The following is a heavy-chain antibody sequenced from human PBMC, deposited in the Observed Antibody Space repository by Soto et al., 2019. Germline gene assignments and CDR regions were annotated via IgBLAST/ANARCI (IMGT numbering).Heavy chain of an antibody. J-gene: IGHJ5*02. V-gene: IGHV3-30-3*01. Sequence: QVQLVESGGGVVQPGRSLRLSCAASGFTFSSYAMHWVRQAPGKGLEWVAVISYDGSNKYYADSVKGRFTISRDNSKNTLYLQMNSLRAEDTAVYYCARPLSVYSSSWYPLWFDPWGQGTLVTVSS. CDR3: ARPLSVYSSSWYPLWFDP. D-gene: IGHD6-13*01. CDR1: GFTFSSYA. CDR2: ISYDGSNK.